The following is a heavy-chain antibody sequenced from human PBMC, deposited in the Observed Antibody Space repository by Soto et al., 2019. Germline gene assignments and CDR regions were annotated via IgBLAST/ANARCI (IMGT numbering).Heavy chain of an antibody. J-gene: IGHJ4*02. CDR2: ISGTGGAA. D-gene: IGHD3-10*01. Sequence: TGRSLRLSCAASGFTFGHSAMSWVRQAPGKGLEWVAAISGTGGAAYYADSVKGRFTISRDNSRNTLFLQMNSLRVDDTAIYHCAKPEEVVRGFDFWGLGTLVTVSS. CDR3: AKPEEVVRGFDF. CDR1: GFTFGHSA. V-gene: IGHV3-23*01.